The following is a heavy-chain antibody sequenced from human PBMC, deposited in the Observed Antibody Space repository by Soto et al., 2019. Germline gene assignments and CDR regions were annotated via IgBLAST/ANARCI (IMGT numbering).Heavy chain of an antibody. D-gene: IGHD3-22*01. Sequence: SVKVSSKASGGTFSTYTITWVRQAPGQGLEWMGRIIPIIGIINYAQKFQGRVTITADKFTGTAYMELTRLRSDDTAVYYCAGDPDSHYNDSHASSYPWGQGTLVTVSS. V-gene: IGHV1-69*04. CDR2: IIPIIGII. J-gene: IGHJ5*02. CDR1: GGTFSTYT. CDR3: AGDPDSHYNDSHASSYP.